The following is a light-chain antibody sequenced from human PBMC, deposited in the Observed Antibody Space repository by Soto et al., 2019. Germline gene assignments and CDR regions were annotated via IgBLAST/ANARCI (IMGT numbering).Light chain of an antibody. CDR1: QTISIW. Sequence: DIQMTQSPSTLSGSVGDRVTITCRASQTISIWLAWYQQKPGKAPKLLIYKASTLKSGVPSRFRGSGSGTEFTLTISSLQPDDFATYYCQHYNSYSEAFGQGTKVDIK. V-gene: IGKV1-5*03. CDR2: KAS. J-gene: IGKJ1*01. CDR3: QHYNSYSEA.